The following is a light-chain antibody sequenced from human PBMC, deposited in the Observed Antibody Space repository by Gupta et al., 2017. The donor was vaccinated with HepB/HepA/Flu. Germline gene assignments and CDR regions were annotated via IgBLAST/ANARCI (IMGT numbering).Light chain of an antibody. CDR2: RNN. Sequence: QSVLTQPPSASGTPRQRVTISCSGSSSNIGSNYVYWYQQLPGTAPKLLIYRNNQRPSGVPDRFSGSKSGTSASLAISGLRSEDEADYYCAAWDDSRSGQVFGGGTKLTVL. CDR1: SSNIGSNY. J-gene: IGLJ2*01. CDR3: AAWDDSRSGQV. V-gene: IGLV1-47*01.